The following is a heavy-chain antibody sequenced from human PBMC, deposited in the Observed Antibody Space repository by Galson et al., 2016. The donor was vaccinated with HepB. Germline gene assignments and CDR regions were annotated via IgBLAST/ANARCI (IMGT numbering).Heavy chain of an antibody. CDR1: GGSISTYY. Sequence: SLTCTVSGGSISTYYWIWMRQSAGKGLEWIGRVHRSGTATYNPSLKSRATLSVDTSKNQFSLKLNSVTAADTAVYFCARAKYHYDSSGYYNGGYYSYYMDVWGKGTTVTVSS. CDR2: VHRSGTA. D-gene: IGHD3-22*01. J-gene: IGHJ6*03. V-gene: IGHV4-4*07. CDR3: ARAKYHYDSSGYYNGGYYSYYMDV.